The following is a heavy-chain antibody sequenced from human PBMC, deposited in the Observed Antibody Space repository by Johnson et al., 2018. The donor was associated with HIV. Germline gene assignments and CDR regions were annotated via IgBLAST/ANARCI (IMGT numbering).Heavy chain of an antibody. V-gene: IGHV3-30*18. J-gene: IGHJ3*02. CDR1: GFTFSRYW. CDR2: ISYDGSNK. D-gene: IGHD3-10*01. CDR3: AKQYYGSGGSVHAFDI. Sequence: QMMLVESGGGLVQPGGSLRLSCVVSGFTFSRYWMSWVRQAPGKGLEWVAVISYDGSNKYYADSVKGRFTVSRDNSKNTVYLQMNSLRAEDTAGYYWAKQYYGSGGSVHAFDIWGQGTMVTVSS.